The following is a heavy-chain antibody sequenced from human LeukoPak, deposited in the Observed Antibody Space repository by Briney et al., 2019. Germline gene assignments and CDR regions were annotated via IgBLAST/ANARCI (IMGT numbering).Heavy chain of an antibody. CDR2: LYYTGST. CDR1: GASISSSNSY. J-gene: IGHJ5*02. Sequence: SETLSLTCTVSGASISSSNSYWGWIRQPPGKGLEWIGSLYYTGSTYYNPSLKSRVTISVDPSKNQFSLKLSSVTAPDTAVYYCARHSLGYNWFDPWGQGTLVTVSS. D-gene: IGHD3-16*01. CDR3: ARHSLGYNWFDP. V-gene: IGHV4-39*01.